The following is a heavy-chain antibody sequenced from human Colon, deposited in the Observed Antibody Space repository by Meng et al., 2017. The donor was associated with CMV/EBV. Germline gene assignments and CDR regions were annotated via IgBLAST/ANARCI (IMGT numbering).Heavy chain of an antibody. CDR3: AKEGVATTRARYFDP. J-gene: IGHJ5*02. CDR2: IVTTGSAV. Sequence: GGSLRLSCAASGFTFSSYGMNWVRQAPGRGLEWVASIVTTGSAVYYADSVKGRFTISRDNAKNSLYLQMNSLRAEDTAVYYCAKEGVATTRARYFDPWGQGTLVTVSS. D-gene: IGHD1-26*01. V-gene: IGHV3-21*04. CDR1: GFTFSSYG.